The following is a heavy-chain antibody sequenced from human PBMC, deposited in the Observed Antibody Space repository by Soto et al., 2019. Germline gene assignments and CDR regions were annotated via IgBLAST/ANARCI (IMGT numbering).Heavy chain of an antibody. D-gene: IGHD3-16*01. J-gene: IGHJ4*02. CDR1: GFTFSDYY. Sequence: GGSLRLSCAASGFTFSDYYMSWIRQAPGKGLEWVSYISSSSSYTNYADSVKGRFTISRDNAKNSLYLQMNSLRAEDTAVYYCARDYGSMTRIGEIFDYWGQGTLVTVSS. CDR3: ARDYGSMTRIGEIFDY. V-gene: IGHV3-11*06. CDR2: ISSSSSYT.